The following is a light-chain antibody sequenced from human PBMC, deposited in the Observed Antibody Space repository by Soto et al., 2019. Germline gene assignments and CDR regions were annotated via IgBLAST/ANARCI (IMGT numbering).Light chain of an antibody. Sequence: EIILTQSPGTLALSPGDGATLSCRASQTVNRNYLAWYHQRPGQPPRLLIYGVSNRASGVPDRFSGDGSGTEFTLTIGRLDPDDFGVYYCQQYIDSPRTFGQGTRVEVQ. CDR3: QQYIDSPRT. CDR1: QTVNRNY. V-gene: IGKV3-20*01. CDR2: GVS. J-gene: IGKJ1*01.